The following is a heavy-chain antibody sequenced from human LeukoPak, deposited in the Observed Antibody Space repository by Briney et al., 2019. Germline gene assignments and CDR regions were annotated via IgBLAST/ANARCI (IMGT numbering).Heavy chain of an antibody. CDR2: INPNSGGT. CDR1: GYTFTGYY. V-gene: IGHV1-2*06. Sequence: ASVKVSCKASGYTFTGYYMHWVRQAPGQGLEWMGRINPNSGGTNYAQKFQGRVTMTRDTSISAAYMELSRLRSDDTAVYYCARDFPHDSSSIDYWGQGTLVTVSS. CDR3: ARDFPHDSSSIDY. J-gene: IGHJ4*02. D-gene: IGHD3-22*01.